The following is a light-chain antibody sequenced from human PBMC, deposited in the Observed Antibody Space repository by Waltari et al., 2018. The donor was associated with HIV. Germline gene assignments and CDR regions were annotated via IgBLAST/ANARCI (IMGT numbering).Light chain of an antibody. CDR1: SSNIGNNY. J-gene: IGLJ3*02. V-gene: IGLV1-51*01. CDR2: DIN. CDR3: GTGDSSLSVGL. Sequence: QFVLTQAPSVSAAPGQNVTISCSGSSSNIGNNYVSWYQHFPGTAPKLLIYDINKRPSGIPDRLSGSKSGTSATLAIAGLQTGDEADYYCGTGDSSLSVGLFGGGTKVTVL.